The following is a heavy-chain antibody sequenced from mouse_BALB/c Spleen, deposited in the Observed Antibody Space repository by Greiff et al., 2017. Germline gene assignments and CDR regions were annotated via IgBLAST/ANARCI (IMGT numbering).Heavy chain of an antibody. J-gene: IGHJ2*01. CDR3: ARSARGLDY. D-gene: IGHD3-3*01. CDR2: ISSGSSTI. V-gene: IGHV5-17*02. CDR1: GFTFSSFG. Sequence: EVQVVESGGGLVQPGGSRKLSCAASGFTFSSFGMHWVRQAPEKGLEWVAYISSGSSTIYYADTVKGRFTISRDNPKNTLFLQMTSLRSEDTAMYYCARSARGLDYWGQGTTLTVSS.